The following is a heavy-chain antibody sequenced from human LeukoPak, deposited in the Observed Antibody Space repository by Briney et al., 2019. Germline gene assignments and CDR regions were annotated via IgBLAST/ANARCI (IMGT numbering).Heavy chain of an antibody. V-gene: IGHV1-2*02. CDR2: INHNSGRK. CDR3: ARGHDNTGYNYFDY. CDR1: GYTFIDYY. D-gene: IGHD3-9*01. J-gene: IGHJ4*02. Sequence: ASVKVSCKASGYTFIDYYIHWVRQAPGQGRERVGWINHNSGRKNLAKQFQHRLHMPRKTPINTTFMDLHPLTSEDTAIYYCARGHDNTGYNYFDYWGEGSLVTVSS.